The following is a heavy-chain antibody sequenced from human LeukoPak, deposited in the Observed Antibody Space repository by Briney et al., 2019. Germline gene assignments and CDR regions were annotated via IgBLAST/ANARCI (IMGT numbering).Heavy chain of an antibody. Sequence: HGESLKISCKGSGYSFTSYWIGWVRQMPGKGLEWMGIIYPGDSDTRYSPSFQGQVTISADKSISTAYLQWSSLKASDTAMYYCARHGILEWRTPWFDPWGQGTLVTVSS. CDR1: GYSFTSYW. J-gene: IGHJ5*02. V-gene: IGHV5-51*01. CDR2: IYPGDSDT. CDR3: ARHGILEWRTPWFDP. D-gene: IGHD3-3*01.